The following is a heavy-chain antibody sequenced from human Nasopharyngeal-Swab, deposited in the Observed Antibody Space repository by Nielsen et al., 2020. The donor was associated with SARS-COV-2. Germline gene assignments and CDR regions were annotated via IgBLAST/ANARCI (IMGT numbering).Heavy chain of an antibody. CDR3: ARGSSVHAFDV. J-gene: IGHJ3*01. Sequence: GESLKIPCVASGYSFRTYGMHWVRQSPVKGLEWLTNIWYDGSNKYYADSVKGRFTVSRDNSKNTLFLEMDSLRAEDTAVYYCARGSSVHAFDVWGQGTEVTVSS. V-gene: IGHV3-33*08. CDR1: GYSFRTYG. CDR2: IWYDGSNK. D-gene: IGHD3-10*01.